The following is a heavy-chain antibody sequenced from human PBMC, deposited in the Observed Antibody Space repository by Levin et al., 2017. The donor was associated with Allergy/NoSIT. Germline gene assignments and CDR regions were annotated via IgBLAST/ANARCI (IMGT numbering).Heavy chain of an antibody. J-gene: IGHJ4*02. D-gene: IGHD3-22*01. V-gene: IGHV4-34*01. Sequence: SETLSLTCAVYGESFSGYYWTWIRQPPGKGLECIGEIDHSGSANYNPSLKSRVTISVDTSKNQFSLKVTSVTAADTAVYYCARGVPTYYYDSSGHYPYFDYWGQGTLVTVTS. CDR3: ARGVPTYYYDSSGHYPYFDY. CDR1: GESFSGYY. CDR2: IDHSGSA.